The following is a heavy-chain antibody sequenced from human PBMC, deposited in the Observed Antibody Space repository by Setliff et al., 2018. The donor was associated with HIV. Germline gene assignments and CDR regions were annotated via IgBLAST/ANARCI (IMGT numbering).Heavy chain of an antibody. CDR2: ITPVFGTT. V-gene: IGHV1-69*13. D-gene: IGHD1-7*01. CDR1: GGTFSSYE. Sequence: SVKVSCKAFGGTFSSYEMGWVRQAPGQGPEWMGGITPVFGTTKYAQKFQGRVAITADEFTSTVYMEVRSLRFDDTAVYYCARGRITGTINFWGQGTLVTVSS. J-gene: IGHJ4*02. CDR3: ARGRITGTINF.